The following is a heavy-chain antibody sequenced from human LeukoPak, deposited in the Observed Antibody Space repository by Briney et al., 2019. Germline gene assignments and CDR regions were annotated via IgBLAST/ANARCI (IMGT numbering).Heavy chain of an antibody. CDR1: GFTFDEYV. D-gene: IGHD6-13*01. V-gene: IGHV3-43*02. Sequence: GGSLRLSCAASGFTFDEYVMHWVRQAPGQGLEWVSLINGNGDDSYYADSVKGRFTVSRDNREKSLFLHMNSLRTDDTAFYYCAKGLSSSSWYVADSWGQGTLVTVSS. CDR2: INGNGDDS. CDR3: AKGLSSSSWYVADS. J-gene: IGHJ4*02.